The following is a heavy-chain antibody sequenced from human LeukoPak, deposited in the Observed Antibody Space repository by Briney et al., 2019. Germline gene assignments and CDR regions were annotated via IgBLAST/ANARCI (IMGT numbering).Heavy chain of an antibody. CDR2: ISWNSGSI. CDR3: AKGHPHFNYFDY. J-gene: IGHJ4*02. V-gene: IGHV3-9*01. D-gene: IGHD2/OR15-2a*01. Sequence: PGRSLRLSCAASGFTFDDYAMHWVRRAPGKGLEWVSGISWNSGSIGYADSVKGRFTISRDNAKNSLYLQMNSLRAEDTALYYCAKGHPHFNYFDYWGQGTLVTVSS. CDR1: GFTFDDYA.